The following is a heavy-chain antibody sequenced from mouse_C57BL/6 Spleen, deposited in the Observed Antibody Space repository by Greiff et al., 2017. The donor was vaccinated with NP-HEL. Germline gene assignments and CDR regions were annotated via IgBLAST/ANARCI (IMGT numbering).Heavy chain of an antibody. V-gene: IGHV1-52*01. CDR2: IDPSDSET. J-gene: IGHJ3*01. CDR1: GYTFTSYW. CDR3: ARSHYGYDEGFAY. Sequence: VKLQQPGAELVRPGSSVKLSCKASGYTFTSYWMHWVKQRPIQGLEWIGNIDPSDSETHYNQKFKDKATLTVDKSSSTAYMQLSSLTSEDSAVYFCARSHYGYDEGFAYWGQGTLVTVSA. D-gene: IGHD2-2*01.